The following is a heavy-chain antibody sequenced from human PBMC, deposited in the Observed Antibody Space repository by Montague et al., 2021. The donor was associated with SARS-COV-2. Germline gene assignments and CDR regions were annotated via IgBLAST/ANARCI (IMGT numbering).Heavy chain of an antibody. CDR2: IYTSAST. CDR3: ARGSGWMGNAFDI. CDR1: GGSISSGSYY. D-gene: IGHD6-19*01. J-gene: IGHJ3*02. Sequence: TLSLTCTVSGGSISSGSYYWSWIRQPAGKGLEWIGRIYTSASTNYNPSLKSRVTISVDTSKNQFSLKLSSVTAADTAVYYCARGSGWMGNAFDIWGQGAMVTVSS. V-gene: IGHV4-61*02.